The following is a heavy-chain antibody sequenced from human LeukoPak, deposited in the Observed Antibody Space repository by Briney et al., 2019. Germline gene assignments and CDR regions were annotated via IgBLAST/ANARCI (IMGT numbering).Heavy chain of an antibody. Sequence: SETLSLTCAVYGGSFSGYYWSWIRQPPGKGLEWIGEINRSGSTNYNPSLKSRVTISVDTSKNQFSLKLSSVTAADTAVYYCATDYYGSGVFDYWGQGTLVTVSS. V-gene: IGHV4-34*01. CDR3: ATDYYGSGVFDY. J-gene: IGHJ4*02. CDR1: GGSFSGYY. D-gene: IGHD3-10*01. CDR2: INRSGST.